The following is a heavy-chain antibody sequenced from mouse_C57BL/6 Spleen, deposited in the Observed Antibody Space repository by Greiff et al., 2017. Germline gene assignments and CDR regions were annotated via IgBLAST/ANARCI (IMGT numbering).Heavy chain of an antibody. D-gene: IGHD2-4*01. V-gene: IGHV1-63*01. CDR2: IYPGGGYT. CDR3: ARGDYDYDDGYYFDY. Sequence: QVQLQQSGAELVRPGTSVKMSCKASGYTFTNYWIGWAKQRPGHGLEWIGDIYPGGGYTNYNEKFKGKATLTADKSSSTAYMQFSSLTSEDSAIYYCARGDYDYDDGYYFDYWGQGTTLTVSS. CDR1: GYTFTNYW. J-gene: IGHJ2*01.